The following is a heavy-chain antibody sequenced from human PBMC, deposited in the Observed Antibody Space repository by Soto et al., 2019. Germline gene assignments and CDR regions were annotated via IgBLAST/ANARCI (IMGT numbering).Heavy chain of an antibody. CDR3: AHSRAPGYDSSSGYYPIWFDP. D-gene: IGHD3-22*01. Sequence: QITLKESGPTLVKPTQTVTLTCTFSGFSLRSSGVGVGWIRQPPGKALEWVALIYWDDDKRYSPSLKNRLTISKATSXTXVXIXXTNMDPVDTAPYYCAHSRAPGYDSSSGYYPIWFDPWGPGTLVTVSS. J-gene: IGHJ5*02. CDR1: GFSLRSSGVG. V-gene: IGHV2-5*02. CDR2: IYWDDDK.